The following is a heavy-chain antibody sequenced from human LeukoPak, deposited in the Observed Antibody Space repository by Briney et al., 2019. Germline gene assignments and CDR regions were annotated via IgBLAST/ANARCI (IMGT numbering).Heavy chain of an antibody. CDR2: IYHSGST. CDR3: ARDRGGVYDGAFDI. Sequence: SETLSLTCTVSGYSISSGYYWGWIRQPPGKGLEWIGSIYHSGSTYYNPSLKSRVTISVDTSKNQFSLKLSSVTAADTAVYSCARDRGGVYDGAFDIWGQGTVVTVSS. CDR1: GYSISSGYY. J-gene: IGHJ3*02. V-gene: IGHV4-38-2*02. D-gene: IGHD3-16*01.